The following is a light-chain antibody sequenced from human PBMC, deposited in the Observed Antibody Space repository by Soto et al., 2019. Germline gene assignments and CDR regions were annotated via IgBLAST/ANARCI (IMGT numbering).Light chain of an antibody. CDR1: STDFVSYNR. Sequence: QSALTQPPSVSGSPGQSVTIPCTGTSTDFVSYNRVSWYQRPPGTAPKLMIYEVSKRPSGVPDRFSGSKSGNTASLTISGLQAADEADYYCSLYTSENAYVFGTGTKVTVL. J-gene: IGLJ1*01. V-gene: IGLV2-18*01. CDR2: EVS. CDR3: SLYTSENAYV.